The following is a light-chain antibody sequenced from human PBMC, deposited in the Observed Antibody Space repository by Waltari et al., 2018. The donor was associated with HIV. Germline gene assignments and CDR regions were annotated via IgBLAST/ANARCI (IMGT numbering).Light chain of an antibody. J-gene: IGKJ4*01. Sequence: EIVMTQSPATLSVSPGERATLSCRASQSVSSSLAWYQQKPGQAPRLLIYGTSTRATDIPARFSGSGSGTEFTLTISSLQSEDFAVYYCQHYNNLPLTFGGGTKVEIK. CDR1: QSVSSS. CDR2: GTS. CDR3: QHYNNLPLT. V-gene: IGKV3-15*01.